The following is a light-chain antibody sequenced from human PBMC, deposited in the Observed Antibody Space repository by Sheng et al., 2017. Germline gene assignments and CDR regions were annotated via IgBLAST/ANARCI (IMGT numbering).Light chain of an antibody. V-gene: IGKV4-1*01. CDR1: QSVLSSSRNY. CDR3: QQYSSTPLT. Sequence: DIVMTQSPDSLAVSLGERATINCKSSQSVLSSSRNYLTWYQQKPGQPPKLLIYWASTRESGVPDRFSGSGSGTDFTLTISSLQAEDVAVYYCQQYSSTPLTFGGGTKVEVK. J-gene: IGKJ4*01. CDR2: WAS.